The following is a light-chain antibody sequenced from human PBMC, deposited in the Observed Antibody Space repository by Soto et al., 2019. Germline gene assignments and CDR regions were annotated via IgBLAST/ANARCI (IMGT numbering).Light chain of an antibody. CDR2: GAS. V-gene: IGKV3-20*01. CDR1: QSVSNNY. CDR3: QQYGSSPLT. J-gene: IGKJ4*01. Sequence: EIVLTQSPGTLSLSPGERATLSCRASQSVSNNYLAWYQRKPGQAPRLLIYGASSRATGIPDRFSGSGSGTDFTLTISRLVPEDFAVYYCQQYGSSPLTFGGGTKVDIK.